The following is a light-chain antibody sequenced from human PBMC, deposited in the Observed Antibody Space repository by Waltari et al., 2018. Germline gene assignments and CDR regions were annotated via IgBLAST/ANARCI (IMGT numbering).Light chain of an antibody. CDR3: QQLNTYPRT. CDR1: QGISSY. CDR2: AAS. J-gene: IGKJ1*01. Sequence: DIQLTQSPSFLSASVGDRVTITFRASQGISSYLAWYQQKPGRAPKLLIYAASTLQSGVPSRFSGSGSGTEFTLTISSLQPEDFATYYCQQLNTYPRTFGQGTKVEIK. V-gene: IGKV1-9*01.